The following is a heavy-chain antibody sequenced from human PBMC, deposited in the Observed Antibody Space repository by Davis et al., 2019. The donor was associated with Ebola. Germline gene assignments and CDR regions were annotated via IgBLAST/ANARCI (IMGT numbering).Heavy chain of an antibody. J-gene: IGHJ3*02. CDR2: VRNNPKSYTT. V-gene: IGHV3-72*01. CDR3: VRPNFYDSAGTSLDAFDI. D-gene: IGHD3-22*01. Sequence: GESLKISCAASGFTLSDHYMDWVRQAPGRGLEWVGRVRNNPKSYTTEYTASVQGRFTISRDDSTNSVFLQMTGLKTDDTAVYYCVRPNFYDSAGTSLDAFDIWGQGTMVTVSS. CDR1: GFTLSDHY.